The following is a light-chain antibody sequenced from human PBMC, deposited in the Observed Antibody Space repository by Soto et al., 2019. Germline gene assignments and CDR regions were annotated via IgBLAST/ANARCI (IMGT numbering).Light chain of an antibody. CDR3: QQSYSIPRT. V-gene: IGKV1-39*01. J-gene: IGKJ2*01. Sequence: DIQMTQSPFSLSASVGDRVTITCRASQRISTYLNWYQQKPGKAPKLLIYAASSLQSGVPSRFSGSGSGTDFTLTIGSLQPEDFATYYCQQSYSIPRTVGQGTKVDIK. CDR2: AAS. CDR1: QRISTY.